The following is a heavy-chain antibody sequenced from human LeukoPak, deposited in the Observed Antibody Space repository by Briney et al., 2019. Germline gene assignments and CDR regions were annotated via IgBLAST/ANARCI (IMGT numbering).Heavy chain of an antibody. J-gene: IGHJ6*02. Sequence: GGSLRLSCAASGFTFTRYAMTWVRQAPGKGLEWVSSVIATDASTRYADSVRGRFTISRDNSRNMVYLQMNSLRAEDTAIYYCAKSSDSGGRYTHGMDVWGQGTTVTVSS. CDR3: AKSSDSGGRYTHGMDV. D-gene: IGHD3-22*01. V-gene: IGHV3-23*01. CDR2: VIATDAST. CDR1: GFTFTRYA.